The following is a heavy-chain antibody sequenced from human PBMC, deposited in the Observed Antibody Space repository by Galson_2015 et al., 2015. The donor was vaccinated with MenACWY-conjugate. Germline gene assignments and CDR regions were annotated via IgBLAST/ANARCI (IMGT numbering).Heavy chain of an antibody. J-gene: IGHJ6*02. CDR2: ISSNGGST. D-gene: IGHD2-2*01. V-gene: IGHV3-64*01. Sequence: SLRLSCAASGFTFSSYAMHWVRQAPGKGLEYVSAISSNGGSTYYANSMKGRFTISRDNAKNSLYLQMNSLRAEDTAVYYCAASPGYCSSTSCLGYYGMDVWGQGTTVTVSS. CDR1: GFTFSSYA. CDR3: AASPGYCSSTSCLGYYGMDV.